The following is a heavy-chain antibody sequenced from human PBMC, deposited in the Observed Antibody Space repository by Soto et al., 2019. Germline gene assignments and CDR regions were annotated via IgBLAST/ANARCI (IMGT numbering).Heavy chain of an antibody. CDR2: INSDGSST. Sequence: EVQLVESGGGLVQPGGSLRLSCAASGFTFSSYWMNWVRQAPGKGLVWVSGINSDGSSTSYADSVKGRFTSSRDNAKNTLYMQMNSLRAEDTSVYYCARVGGAWGQGTLVTVSS. V-gene: IGHV3-74*01. CDR3: ARVGGA. D-gene: IGHD3-16*01. CDR1: GFTFSSYW. J-gene: IGHJ5*02.